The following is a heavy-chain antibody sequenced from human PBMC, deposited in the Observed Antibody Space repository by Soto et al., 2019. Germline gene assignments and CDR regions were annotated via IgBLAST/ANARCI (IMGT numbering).Heavy chain of an antibody. V-gene: IGHV1-3*01. J-gene: IGHJ4*02. CDR3: ARDVRDYSSGWYYHDF. Sequence: GASVKVSCKAYGYTFRSYAMHWVRQAPGQRLEWMGWINAANGNTKYSQKFQGRVTITRDTSATTAYMELSSLRLEDTAVYFCARDVRDYSSGWYYHDFWGQGTLVTVSS. CDR2: INAANGNT. CDR1: GYTFRSYA. D-gene: IGHD4-4*01.